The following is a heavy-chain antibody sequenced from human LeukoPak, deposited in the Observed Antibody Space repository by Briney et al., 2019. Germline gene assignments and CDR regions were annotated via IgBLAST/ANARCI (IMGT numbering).Heavy chain of an antibody. CDR3: ATVAYYYDSSDYYSHAFDI. D-gene: IGHD3-22*01. J-gene: IGHJ3*02. CDR2: ISSSGSTI. Sequence: GGSLRLSCAASGFTFSDDYMSWIRQAAGEGLEAFSYISSSGSTIYYAASVNGRFTISRDNAKNSLYLQMNSLRAEDTAVYYCATVAYYYDSSDYYSHAFDIWGQGTMVTVSS. CDR1: GFTFSDDY. V-gene: IGHV3-11*01.